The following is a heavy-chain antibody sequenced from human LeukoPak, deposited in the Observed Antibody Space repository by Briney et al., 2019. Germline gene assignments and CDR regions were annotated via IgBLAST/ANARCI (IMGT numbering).Heavy chain of an antibody. Sequence: GGSLRLSCAASGFTFSSYSMNWVRQAPGKGLEWVSSISSSSSYIYYADSVKGRFTISRDNAGNSLYLQMNSLRAEDTAVYYCANSRSSWYEDGYWGQGTLVTVSS. V-gene: IGHV3-21*01. CDR2: ISSSSSYI. CDR1: GFTFSSYS. CDR3: ANSRSSWYEDGY. D-gene: IGHD6-13*01. J-gene: IGHJ4*02.